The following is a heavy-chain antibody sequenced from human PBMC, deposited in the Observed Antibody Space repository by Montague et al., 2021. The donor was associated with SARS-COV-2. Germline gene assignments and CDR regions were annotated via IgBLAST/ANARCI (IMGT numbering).Heavy chain of an antibody. Sequence: SETLSLTCTVSGGAISSSSYYWGWIRQPPGKGLEWIGSIYYSGSTYYXPSLKSRVTISVDTSKNQFSLKLSSVTAADTAVYYCAGDTRITMLVVVNRYGMDVWGQGTTVTVSS. D-gene: IGHD3-22*01. J-gene: IGHJ6*02. CDR1: GGAISSSSYY. V-gene: IGHV4-39*07. CDR2: IYYSGST. CDR3: AGDTRITMLVVVNRYGMDV.